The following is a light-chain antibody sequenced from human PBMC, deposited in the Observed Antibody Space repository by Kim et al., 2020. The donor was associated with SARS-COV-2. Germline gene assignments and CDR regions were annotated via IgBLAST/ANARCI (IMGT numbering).Light chain of an antibody. CDR3: LQDYNYPLT. J-gene: IGKJ4*01. CDR2: AAS. CDR1: QGIRND. V-gene: IGKV1-6*01. Sequence: AVQMTQSPSSLSASVGDRVTITCRASQGIRNDLGWYQQKPGKAPKLLIYAASSLQSGAPSRFSGSGSGTDFTLTISSLQPEDFATYYCLQDYNYPLTFGGGTKVDIK.